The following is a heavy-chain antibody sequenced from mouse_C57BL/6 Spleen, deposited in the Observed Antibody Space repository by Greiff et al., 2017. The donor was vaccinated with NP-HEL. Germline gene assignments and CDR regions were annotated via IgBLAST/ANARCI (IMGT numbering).Heavy chain of an antibody. J-gene: IGHJ4*01. CDR2: INPNNGGT. V-gene: IGHV1-22*01. CDR1: GYTFTDYN. CDR3: ARRDYSNFYAMDY. D-gene: IGHD2-5*01. Sequence: VQLKQSGPELVKPGASVKMSCKASGYTFTDYNMHWVKQSHGKSLEWIGYINPNNGGTSYNQKFKGKATLTVNKSSSTAYMELRSLTSEDSAVYYCARRDYSNFYAMDYWGQGTSVTVSS.